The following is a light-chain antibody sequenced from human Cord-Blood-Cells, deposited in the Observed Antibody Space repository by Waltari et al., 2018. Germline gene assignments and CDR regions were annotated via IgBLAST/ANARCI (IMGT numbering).Light chain of an antibody. CDR2: AAS. V-gene: IGKV1-8*01. CDR1: QGISSY. Sequence: AIRMTQSPSSFSASTGDRVTITCRASQGISSYLAWYQQKPGKAPKLLIYAASTLQSGVPSRFSGSGSGTDFTLTLSCLQSEDFATYYCQQYYSYPRTFVQGTKVEIK. CDR3: QQYYSYPRT. J-gene: IGKJ1*01.